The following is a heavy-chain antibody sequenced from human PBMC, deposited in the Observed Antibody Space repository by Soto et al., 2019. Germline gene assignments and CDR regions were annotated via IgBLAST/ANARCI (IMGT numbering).Heavy chain of an antibody. CDR1: GYTFTSYG. V-gene: IGHV1-18*01. Sequence: QVQLVQSGAEVKKPGASVKVSCKASGYTFTSYGISWVRQAPGQGLEWMGWISAYNGNTNYAQKLQGRVTMTTDTSTSTAYMELRSLRSDETAVYYCARVRWYTMVRGESLDAFDIWGQGTMVTVSS. CDR3: ARVRWYTMVRGESLDAFDI. J-gene: IGHJ3*02. D-gene: IGHD3-10*01. CDR2: ISAYNGNT.